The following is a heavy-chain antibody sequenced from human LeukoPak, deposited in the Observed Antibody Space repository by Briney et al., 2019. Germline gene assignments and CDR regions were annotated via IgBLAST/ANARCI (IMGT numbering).Heavy chain of an antibody. Sequence: SETLSLTCSVSGDSMSSYYWSWIRQPPGKGLEWIGYIYYSGSTNYNPSLKSRVTISVDTSKNQFSLKLSSVTAADTAVYYCARDYGGYYSKDWYFDLWGRGTLVTVSS. CDR2: IYYSGST. J-gene: IGHJ2*01. D-gene: IGHD3-22*01. CDR3: ARDYGGYYSKDWYFDL. CDR1: GDSMSSYY. V-gene: IGHV4-59*01.